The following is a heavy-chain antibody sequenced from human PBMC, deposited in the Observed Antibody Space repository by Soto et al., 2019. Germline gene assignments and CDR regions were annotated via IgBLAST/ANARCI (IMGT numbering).Heavy chain of an antibody. D-gene: IGHD3-22*01. J-gene: IGHJ1*01. CDR3: ARERTMYYFDSSGSNWEFQH. Sequence: EVQLVESGGGLVKPGGSLRLSCAASGFTFSSFSMNWVRQAPGKGLEWVSSISSSTTYIYYADSVKGRFTISRDNAKNSLYLQMNSLRAEDTAVYYCARERTMYYFDSSGSNWEFQHWGQGTLVTVSS. V-gene: IGHV3-21*01. CDR1: GFTFSSFS. CDR2: ISSSTTYI.